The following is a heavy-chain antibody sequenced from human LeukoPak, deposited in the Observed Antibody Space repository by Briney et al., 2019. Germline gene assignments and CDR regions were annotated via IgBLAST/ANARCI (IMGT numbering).Heavy chain of an antibody. Sequence: SETLSLTCTVSGGSISSSSYYWGWIRQPPGKGLEWIGYIYYSGSTNYNPSLKSRVTISVDTSKNQFSLKLSSVTAADTAVYYCARGSRRTVTMRWYYYYMDVWGKGTTVTISS. CDR3: ARGSRRTVTMRWYYYYMDV. CDR1: GGSISSSSYY. D-gene: IGHD4-17*01. CDR2: IYYSGST. J-gene: IGHJ6*03. V-gene: IGHV4-61*05.